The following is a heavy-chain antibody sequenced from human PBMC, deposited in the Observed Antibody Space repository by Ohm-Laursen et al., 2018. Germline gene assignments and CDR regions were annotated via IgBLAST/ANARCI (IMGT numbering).Heavy chain of an antibody. CDR3: AKDRVAGDGYVEFDY. CDR2: ISYDGSNK. Sequence: SLRLSCAASGFTFSSYGMHWVRQAPGKGLEWVAVISYDGSNKYYADSVKGRFTISRDNSKNTLYLQMNSLRAEDTAVYYCAKDRVAGDGYVEFDYWGQGTLVTVSS. J-gene: IGHJ4*02. CDR1: GFTFSSYG. D-gene: IGHD5-24*01. V-gene: IGHV3-30*18.